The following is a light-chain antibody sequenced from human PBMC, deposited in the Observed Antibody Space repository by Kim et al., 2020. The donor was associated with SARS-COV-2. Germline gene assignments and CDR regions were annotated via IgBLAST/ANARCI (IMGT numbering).Light chain of an antibody. CDR1: KLGDKY. CDR3: QAWDSSRV. CDR2: QDS. V-gene: IGLV3-1*01. Sequence: VSVTPGQTARITCSGDKLGDKYACWYQQKPGQSPVLVIYQDSKRPSGMPERFSGSNSGNTATLTISGTQAMDEADYYCQAWDSSRVFGGGTQLTVL. J-gene: IGLJ3*02.